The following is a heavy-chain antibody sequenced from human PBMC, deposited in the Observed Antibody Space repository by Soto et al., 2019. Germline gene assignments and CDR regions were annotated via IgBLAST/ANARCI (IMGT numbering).Heavy chain of an antibody. Sequence: GASVKVSCKASGYTFTGYYMHWVRQAPGQGLEWMGWINPNSGGTNYAQKFQGWVTMTRDTSISTAYMELSRLRSDDTAVYYCARTVAGTDYYYGMDVWGQGAKVTVSS. J-gene: IGHJ6*02. CDR2: INPNSGGT. D-gene: IGHD6-19*01. V-gene: IGHV1-2*04. CDR3: ARTVAGTDYYYGMDV. CDR1: GYTFTGYY.